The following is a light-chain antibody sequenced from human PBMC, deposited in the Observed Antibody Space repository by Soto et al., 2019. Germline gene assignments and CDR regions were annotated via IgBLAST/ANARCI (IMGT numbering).Light chain of an antibody. CDR3: CSYAGSSLGV. Sequence: QSALTQPRSVSGSPGQSVTISCTGTSSDVGGHNLVSWYQQHPGKAPKRVIYDVSKWPSGVPDRFFGSNSGNTASLTISGLQAEDEADYYCCSYAGSSLGVFGGGTKLTVL. CDR1: SSDVGGHNL. CDR2: DVS. J-gene: IGLJ3*02. V-gene: IGLV2-11*01.